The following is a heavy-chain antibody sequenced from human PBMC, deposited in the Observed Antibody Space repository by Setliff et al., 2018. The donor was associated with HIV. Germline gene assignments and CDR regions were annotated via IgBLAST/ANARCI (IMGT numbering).Heavy chain of an antibody. Sequence: GESLKISCRTSGYNFVTYYIAWVRQMPGKGPEWMGSVNPGGSSTKYNPSLQGQVTMSADKLINTAYLQWSSLKASDTAMYYCATRLLGYSGYGYWGQGTLVTVS. CDR3: ATRLLGYSGYGY. J-gene: IGHJ4*02. V-gene: IGHV5-51*04. CDR1: GYNFVTYY. CDR2: VNPGGSST. D-gene: IGHD5-12*01.